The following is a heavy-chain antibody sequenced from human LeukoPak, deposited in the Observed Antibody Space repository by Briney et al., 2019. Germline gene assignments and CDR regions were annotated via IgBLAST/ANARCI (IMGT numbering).Heavy chain of an antibody. J-gene: IGHJ4*02. Sequence: SVKVSCKASGGTFSSYAISWVRQAPGQGLEWMGRIIPILGIANYAQKFQGRVTITADKSTSTAYMELSSLRSEDTAVYYCAEDDSGSSWTYWGQGTLVTVSS. V-gene: IGHV1-69*04. CDR1: GGTFSSYA. CDR2: IIPILGIA. CDR3: AEDDSGSSWTY. D-gene: IGHD1-26*01.